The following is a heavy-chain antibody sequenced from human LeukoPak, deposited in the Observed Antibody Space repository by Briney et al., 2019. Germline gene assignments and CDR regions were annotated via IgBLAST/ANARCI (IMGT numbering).Heavy chain of an antibody. V-gene: IGHV1-46*01. CDR2: INPSGGST. CDR1: GYTFTSYY. D-gene: IGHD1-1*01. J-gene: IGHJ4*02. CDR3: ARDYKFDFDY. Sequence: ASVKVSCKASGYTFTSYYMHWVRQAPGQGLEWMGIINPSGGSTSYAQKFQGRATMTRDMSTSTVYMELSSLRSEDTAVYYCARDYKFDFDYWGQGTLVTVSS.